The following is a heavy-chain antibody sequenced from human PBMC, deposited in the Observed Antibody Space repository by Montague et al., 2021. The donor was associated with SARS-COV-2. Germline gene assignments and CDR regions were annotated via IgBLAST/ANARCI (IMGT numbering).Heavy chain of an antibody. CDR1: GGSISSSSYH. Sequence: SETLSLTCTVSGGSISSSSYHWGWIRQPPGKGLELIGSIYYSGXTXYXXXXKXRVTISVDTSKNQFSLKLSSVTAADTAVYYCARHVDSYGPYYFDYWGQGTLVTVSS. V-gene: IGHV4-39*01. CDR2: IYYSGXT. D-gene: IGHD5-18*01. J-gene: IGHJ4*02. CDR3: ARHVDSYGPYYFDY.